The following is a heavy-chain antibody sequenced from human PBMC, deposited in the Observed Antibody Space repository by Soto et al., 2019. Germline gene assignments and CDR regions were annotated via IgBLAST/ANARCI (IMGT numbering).Heavy chain of an antibody. CDR2: MSHSGGT. D-gene: IGHD1-1*01. Sequence: QVQLQQWGAGLLKPSETLSLTCAVYGGFVTSGSYYWSWIRQPPGKGLEWIGEMSHSGGTHLNPSLKSRVTISVDTSKNQFPRKMSSVTAADTALYYCARVERGTATTVVDAFDIWGPGTMVTVSS. V-gene: IGHV4-34*01. J-gene: IGHJ3*02. CDR1: GGFVTSGSYY. CDR3: ARVERGTATTVVDAFDI.